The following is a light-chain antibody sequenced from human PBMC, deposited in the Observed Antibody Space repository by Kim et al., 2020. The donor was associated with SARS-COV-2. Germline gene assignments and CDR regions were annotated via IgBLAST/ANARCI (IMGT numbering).Light chain of an antibody. Sequence: NFMLTQPHSVSESPGKTVTISCTRSSGTIASDYVQWYQQRPGSAPTIVIYEGNRRPSGVPDRFSGSIDSYSNSASLTISGLKTEDEADYYCQSYHNTNQAVFGGGTQLTVL. V-gene: IGLV6-57*03. CDR2: EGN. CDR3: QSYHNTNQAV. CDR1: SGTIASDY. J-gene: IGLJ7*01.